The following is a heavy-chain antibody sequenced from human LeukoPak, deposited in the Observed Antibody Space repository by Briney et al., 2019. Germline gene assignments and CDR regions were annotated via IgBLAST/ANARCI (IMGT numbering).Heavy chain of an antibody. CDR3: ASLGPHVLRYFDWLLDDAFDI. V-gene: IGHV3-48*01. D-gene: IGHD3-9*01. J-gene: IGHJ3*02. Sequence: GGSLRLSCAASGFTFSSYSMNWVRQALGEGLEWVSSISSSSTIYDADSVKGRFTISRDNAKNSLYLQMNSLRAEDTAVYYCASLGPHVLRYFDWLLDDAFDIWGQGTMVTVSS. CDR2: ISSSSTI. CDR1: GFTFSSYS.